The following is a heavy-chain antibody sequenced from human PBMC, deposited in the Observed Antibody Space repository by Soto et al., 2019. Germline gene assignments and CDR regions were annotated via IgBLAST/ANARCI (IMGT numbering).Heavy chain of an antibody. CDR1: GFTFSSYS. Sequence: EVQLVESGGGLVKPGGSLRLSCAASGFTFSSYSMNWVRQAPGKGLAWVSSISSSSSYIYYADSVKGRFTIARDNAKNSLYLQMNSLGAEDTAVYYCARDWEYSSSSLYYYYGMDVWGQGTTVTVSS. V-gene: IGHV3-21*01. CDR2: ISSSSSYI. CDR3: ARDWEYSSSSLYYYYGMDV. D-gene: IGHD6-6*01. J-gene: IGHJ6*02.